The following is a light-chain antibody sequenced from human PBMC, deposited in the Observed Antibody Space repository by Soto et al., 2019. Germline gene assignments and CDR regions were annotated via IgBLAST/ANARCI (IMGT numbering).Light chain of an antibody. CDR2: EVI. CDR3: CSYARSNTWV. J-gene: IGLJ3*02. V-gene: IGLV2-23*02. CDR1: NSDVGYYNL. Sequence: SALTQPASVSGSPGQSITLSCTGTNSDVGYYNLVSWYQQHPGKAPKLMVYEVIKRPSGVSNRFSGSKSANTASLTISGLQAEDEADYYCCSYARSNTWVFGGGTKLTVL.